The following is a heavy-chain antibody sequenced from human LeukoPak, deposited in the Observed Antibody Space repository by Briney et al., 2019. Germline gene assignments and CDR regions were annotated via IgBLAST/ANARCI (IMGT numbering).Heavy chain of an antibody. CDR3: AREMTGAFDI. Sequence: GASVKVSCKASGGTFSSYAISWVRQAPGQGLEWMGGIIPIFGTANYAQKFQGRVTITADESTSTAYMELSSLRSEDTALYYCAREMTGAFDIWGQGTKVTVSS. CDR2: IIPIFGTA. CDR1: GGTFSSYA. V-gene: IGHV1-69*13. J-gene: IGHJ3*02.